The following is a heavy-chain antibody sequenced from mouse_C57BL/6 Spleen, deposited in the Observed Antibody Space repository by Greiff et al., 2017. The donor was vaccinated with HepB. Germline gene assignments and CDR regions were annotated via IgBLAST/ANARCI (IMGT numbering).Heavy chain of an antibody. D-gene: IGHD2-3*01. CDR3: ARHVDYDGYYDAMDY. Sequence: VKLVESGPGLVAPSQSLSITCTVSGFSLTSYGVHWVRQPPGKGLEWLVVIWSDGSTTYNSALKSRLSISKDNSKSQVFLKMNSLQTDDTAMYYCARHVDYDGYYDAMDYWGQGTSVTVSS. CDR1: GFSLTSYG. J-gene: IGHJ4*01. CDR2: IWSDGST. V-gene: IGHV2-6-1*01.